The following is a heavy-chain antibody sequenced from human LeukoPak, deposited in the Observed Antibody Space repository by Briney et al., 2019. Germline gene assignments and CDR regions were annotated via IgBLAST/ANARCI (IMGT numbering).Heavy chain of an antibody. J-gene: IGHJ6*02. CDR1: GGPISSSSYY. V-gene: IGHV4-39*01. CDR2: IYYTGST. D-gene: IGHD2-21*02. Sequence: SETLSLTCTVSGGPISSSSYYWGWIRQPPGKGLEWIGSIYYTGSTYYNPSLKSRVTISVDTSKNQFSLKLISMTAADAAVYYCARREAVTATYFYGMDVWGQGTTVTVSS. CDR3: ARREAVTATYFYGMDV.